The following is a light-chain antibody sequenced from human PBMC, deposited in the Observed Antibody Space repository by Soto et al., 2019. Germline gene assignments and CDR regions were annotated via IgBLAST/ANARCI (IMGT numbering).Light chain of an antibody. J-gene: IGKJ4*01. CDR2: DAS. Sequence: EIVLTQSPAPLSLSPGNRATLSCRASQSVSSYLAWYQQKPGQAPRLLIYDASNRATGIPARFSGSGSGTDFTLTITSLESEDFAGYYCQQRSNWPSTFGGGTKVEIK. CDR3: QQRSNWPST. CDR1: QSVSSY. V-gene: IGKV3-11*01.